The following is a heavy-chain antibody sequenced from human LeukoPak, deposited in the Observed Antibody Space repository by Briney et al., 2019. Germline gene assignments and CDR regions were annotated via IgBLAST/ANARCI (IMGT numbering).Heavy chain of an antibody. D-gene: IGHD3-22*01. J-gene: IGHJ4*02. CDR1: GGSFSGYY. CDR2: IYRSGRT. CDR3: TGKYYYDTSGYYYADY. Sequence: SETLSLTCAVYGGSFSGYYWSWIRQPPGKGLEWIGSIYRSGRTYYNPSLKSRLTISVDTSKNQFSLKLSSVTAADTAVYYCTGKYYYDTSGYYYADYWGQGTLVTVSS. V-gene: IGHV4-34*01.